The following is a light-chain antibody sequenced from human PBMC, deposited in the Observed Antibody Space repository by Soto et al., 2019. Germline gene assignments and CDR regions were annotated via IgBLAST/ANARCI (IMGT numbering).Light chain of an antibody. CDR3: SSYTTTITWV. Sequence: QSALTQPASVSGSPGQSITISCTGTSSDVGGYNYVSWSQHHPGKAPKLMIYEVSHRPSGVSNRFSGSKSGNTASLTISGLQAEDEADYYCSSYTTTITWVFGGGTKLTVL. V-gene: IGLV2-14*01. CDR1: SSDVGGYNY. CDR2: EVS. J-gene: IGLJ3*02.